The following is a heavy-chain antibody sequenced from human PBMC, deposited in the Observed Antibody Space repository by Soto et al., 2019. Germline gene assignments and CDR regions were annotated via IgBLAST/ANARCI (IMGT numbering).Heavy chain of an antibody. CDR3: ARDMYSSDYFVKWFEP. J-gene: IGHJ5*02. CDR1: GFSFSSYA. D-gene: IGHD6-19*01. CDR2: ISHDRINK. V-gene: IGHV3-30-3*01. Sequence: QVRLVESGGGVVQPGRSLRLSCTASGFSFSSYAMYWFRQPPGKGLEWVAVISHDRINKHYADSVKGRVTVSRDNSNHSLDLQLNSRRCEDTSIYYCARDMYSSDYFVKWFEPWGQGTLVTVSS.